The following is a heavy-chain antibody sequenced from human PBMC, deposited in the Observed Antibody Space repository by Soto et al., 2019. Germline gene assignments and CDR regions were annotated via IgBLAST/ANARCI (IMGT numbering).Heavy chain of an antibody. CDR1: GFTFSSYA. J-gene: IGHJ6*02. CDR2: ISGSGGST. V-gene: IGHV3-23*01. D-gene: IGHD3-3*01. CDR3: AKVGECLRFYYYYGMDV. Sequence: GGSLRLSCAASGFTFSSYAMSWVRQAPGKGLEWVSAISGSGGSTYYADSVKGRFTISRDNSKNTLYLQMNSLRAEDTAVYYCAKVGECLRFYYYYGMDVWGQGTTVTVSS.